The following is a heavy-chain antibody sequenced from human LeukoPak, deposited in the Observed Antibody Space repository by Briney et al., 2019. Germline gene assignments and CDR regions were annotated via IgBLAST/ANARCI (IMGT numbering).Heavy chain of an antibody. CDR3: ARESHVTREDY. V-gene: IGHV1-18*01. D-gene: IGHD3-10*01. CDR1: GYTFTSYG. J-gene: IGHJ4*02. CDR2: ISANDGNT. Sequence: ASVKVSCKASGYTFTSYGISWVRQAPGQGLEWMGWISANDGNTDYPQKLQGRVTMTADTSTSTAYMGLRSLRSDDTAVYYCARESHVTREDYWGQGTLVTVSS.